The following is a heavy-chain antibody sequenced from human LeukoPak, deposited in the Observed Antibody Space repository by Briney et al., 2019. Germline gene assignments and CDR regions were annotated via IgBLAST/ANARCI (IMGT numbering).Heavy chain of an antibody. Sequence: SETLSLTCTVSGGPISSYYWSWIRQPPGKGLEWIGYIYYSGSTNYNPSLKSRVTISVDTSKNQFSLKLSSVTAADTAVYYCARDSSSWHWFDAWGQGTLVTVSS. CDR3: ARDSSSWHWFDA. V-gene: IGHV4-59*01. CDR2: IYYSGST. CDR1: GGPISSYY. J-gene: IGHJ5*02. D-gene: IGHD6-13*01.